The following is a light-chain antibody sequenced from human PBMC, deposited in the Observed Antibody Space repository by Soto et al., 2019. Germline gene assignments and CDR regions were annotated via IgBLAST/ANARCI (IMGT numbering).Light chain of an antibody. CDR1: QGISTY. Sequence: DIQLTQSPSFLSASVGDRVTITCRATQGISTYLAWYQQNPGKAPKLLIYTASTLQSGVPSRFSGSGSGTEFTLTISSLRPEEFATYYCQQLNSYPLTFGGGTKVEIK. CDR3: QQLNSYPLT. J-gene: IGKJ4*01. V-gene: IGKV1-9*01. CDR2: TAS.